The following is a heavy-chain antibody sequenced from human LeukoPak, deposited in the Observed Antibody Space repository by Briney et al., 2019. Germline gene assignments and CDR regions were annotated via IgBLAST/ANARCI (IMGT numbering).Heavy chain of an antibody. Sequence: PSETLSLACTVSGGSITSHYWSWIRPPPGKGLEWMGYIYYSESTNYNPALESRVTISVDTSKNQFSLKLSSVTAADTAVYYCARDGRSQPDAFDIWGQGTMVTVSS. J-gene: IGHJ3*02. V-gene: IGHV4-59*11. CDR3: ARDGRSQPDAFDI. CDR2: IYYSEST. CDR1: GGSITSHY. D-gene: IGHD2-2*01.